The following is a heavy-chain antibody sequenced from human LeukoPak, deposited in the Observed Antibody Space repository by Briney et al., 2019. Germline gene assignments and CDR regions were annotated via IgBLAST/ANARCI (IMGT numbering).Heavy chain of an antibody. Sequence: PGGSVRLSCAASGFTVSSNYMSWVRQSRGKGLEGVSVIYSGGYTFYADSGKGRFTISRDNSKNTFVLQIDSLRAGDTALYYRWRGDYNNCWYAAYWGQGTLVTVSS. CDR3: WRGDYNNCWYAAY. V-gene: IGHV3-53*01. CDR2: IYSGGYT. CDR1: GFTVSSNY. J-gene: IGHJ4*02. D-gene: IGHD6-13*01.